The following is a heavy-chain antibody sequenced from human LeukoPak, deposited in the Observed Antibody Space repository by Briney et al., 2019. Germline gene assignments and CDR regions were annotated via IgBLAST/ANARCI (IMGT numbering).Heavy chain of an antibody. V-gene: IGHV4-59*08. J-gene: IGHJ4*02. D-gene: IGHD5-18*01. CDR1: GGSISSYY. CDR2: IYYIGST. CDR3: ARSLGYSYGTTFLDY. Sequence: SETLSLTCTVSGGSISSYYWSWVRQPPGKGLEWIGYIYYIGSTNYNPSLKSRVTISVDTSKNQFSLKLSSVTAADTAVYYCARSLGYSYGTTFLDYWGQGTLVTVSS.